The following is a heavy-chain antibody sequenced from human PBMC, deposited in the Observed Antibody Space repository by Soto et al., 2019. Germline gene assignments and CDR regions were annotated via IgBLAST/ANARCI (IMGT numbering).Heavy chain of an antibody. CDR2: INPNSGGT. Sequence: GASVEVSCKASGYTFTGYYMQWVRQAPGQGLEWMGWINPNSGGTNCAQKFQGWVTMTRDTSISTAYMELSRLRSDDTAVYYCARARIAAALDGFDIWGQGTMVTVSS. J-gene: IGHJ3*02. D-gene: IGHD6-13*01. CDR1: GYTFTGYY. V-gene: IGHV1-2*04. CDR3: ARARIAAALDGFDI.